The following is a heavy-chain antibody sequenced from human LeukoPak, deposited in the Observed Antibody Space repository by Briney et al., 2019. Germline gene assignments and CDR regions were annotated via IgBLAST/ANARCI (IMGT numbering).Heavy chain of an antibody. V-gene: IGHV3-74*01. D-gene: IGHD2-15*01. J-gene: IGHJ3*02. CDR2: IYSDGSST. CDR1: GFTFSSYW. CDR3: ARGEYCSGGSCYSAAFDI. Sequence: GGSPRLSCAASGFTFSSYWMHWVRQAPGKGLVWVSRIYSDGSSTNYADSVKGRFTISRDNAKNTLYLQMNSLRAEDTAVYYCARGEYCSGGSCYSAAFDIWGQGTMVTVSS.